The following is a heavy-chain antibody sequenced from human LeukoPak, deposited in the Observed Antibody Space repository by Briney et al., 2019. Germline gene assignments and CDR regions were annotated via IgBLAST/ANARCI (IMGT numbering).Heavy chain of an antibody. CDR2: INPNSGGT. D-gene: IGHD5-18*01. Sequence: GTSVTVSCKASEYTFTGYYMHWVRPAPGQALESMGWINPNSGGTNYAQKFQGRVTMTRDTSISTAYMELSRLRSDDTAVYYCARGIRGYSYVDYWGQGTLVTVSS. CDR3: ARGIRGYSYVDY. CDR1: EYTFTGYY. V-gene: IGHV1-2*02. J-gene: IGHJ4*02.